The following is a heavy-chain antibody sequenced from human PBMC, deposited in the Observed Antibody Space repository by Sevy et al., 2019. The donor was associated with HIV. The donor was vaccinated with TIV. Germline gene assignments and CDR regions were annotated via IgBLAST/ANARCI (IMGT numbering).Heavy chain of an antibody. D-gene: IGHD6-6*01. CDR3: AKPPEYSSSSPFDY. CDR2: ISGSGGST. Sequence: GGSLRLSCAASGFTFSSYAMSWVRQAPGKGLEWVSAISGSGGSTYYADSVKGRFTISRDNSKNTLYLQMNSLRAEDTAVYCCAKPPEYSSSSPFDYWGQGTLVTVS. J-gene: IGHJ4*02. CDR1: GFTFSSYA. V-gene: IGHV3-23*01.